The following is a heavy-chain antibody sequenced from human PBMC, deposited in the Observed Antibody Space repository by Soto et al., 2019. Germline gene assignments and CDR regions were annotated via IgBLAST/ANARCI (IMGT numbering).Heavy chain of an antibody. CDR3: AKHRERFLGPYGLDV. CDR2: ISGSGGSP. Sequence: PGGSLRLSCAASGFMFSNYAMSWVRQAPGKGLEWVSGISGSGGSPYYADSVKGRFTVSRDKSKNTLYVQMNSLRAEDTAIYYCAKHRERFLGPYGLDVWGQGTTVTVSS. J-gene: IGHJ6*02. V-gene: IGHV3-23*01. CDR1: GFMFSNYA. D-gene: IGHD3-3*01.